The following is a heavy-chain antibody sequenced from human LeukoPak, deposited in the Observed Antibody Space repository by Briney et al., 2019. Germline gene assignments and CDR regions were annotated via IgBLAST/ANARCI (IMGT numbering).Heavy chain of an antibody. V-gene: IGHV1-69*02. D-gene: IGHD2-2*01. CDR2: IIPILGIA. J-gene: IGHJ6*03. CDR1: GGTFSSYT. CDR3: ASGDIVVVPAAPNYYYYMDV. Sequence: ASVKVSCKASGGTFSSYTISWVRQAPGQGLEWMGRIIPILGIADYAQKFQGSVTITADKSTSTAYMELSSLRSEDTAVYYCASGDIVVVPAAPNYYYYMDVWGKGTTVTVSS.